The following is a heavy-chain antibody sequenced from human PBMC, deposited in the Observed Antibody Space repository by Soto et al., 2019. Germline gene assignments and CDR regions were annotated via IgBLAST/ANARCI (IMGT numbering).Heavy chain of an antibody. CDR2: IKQDGSEK. CDR3: ARSPGVSGYYLYYYYGMDV. D-gene: IGHD3-22*01. Sequence: GGSLRLSCAASGFTFSSYWMSWVRQAPGKGLEWVANIKQDGSEKYYVDSVKGRFTISRDNAKNSLYLQMNSLRAEDTAVYYCARSPGVSGYYLYYYYGMDVWGQGTTVTVSS. CDR1: GFTFSSYW. J-gene: IGHJ6*02. V-gene: IGHV3-7*05.